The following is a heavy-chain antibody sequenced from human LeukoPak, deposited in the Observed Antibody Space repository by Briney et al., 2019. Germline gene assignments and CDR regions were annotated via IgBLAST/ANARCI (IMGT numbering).Heavy chain of an antibody. CDR1: GFKFSDHY. Sequence: GGSLRLSCAASGFKFSDHYIDWVRQAPGKGLVWVSRINPGGSSTAYADSVKGRFTISRDNAKNTLYLQMDSLRAEDTAIYYCARSNQADDYWGQGTLVTVSS. D-gene: IGHD1-14*01. CDR3: ARSNQADDY. CDR2: INPGGSST. J-gene: IGHJ4*02. V-gene: IGHV3-74*01.